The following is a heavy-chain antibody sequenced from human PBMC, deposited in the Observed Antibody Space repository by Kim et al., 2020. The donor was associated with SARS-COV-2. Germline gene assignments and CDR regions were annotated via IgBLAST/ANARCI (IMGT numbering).Heavy chain of an antibody. D-gene: IGHD3-10*01. CDR1: GFTFSSYG. V-gene: IGHV3-30*18. Sequence: GGSLRLSCAASGFTFSSYGMHWVRQAPGKGLEWVAVISYDGSNKYYADSVKGRFTISRDNSKNTLYLQMNSLRAEDTAVYYCAKEDALLWFGELNLDYWGQRTRVTVSS. CDR3: AKEDALLWFGELNLDY. CDR2: ISYDGSNK. J-gene: IGHJ4*02.